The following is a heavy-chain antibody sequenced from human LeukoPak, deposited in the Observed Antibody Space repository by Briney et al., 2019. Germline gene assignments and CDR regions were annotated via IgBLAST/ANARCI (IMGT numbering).Heavy chain of an antibody. J-gene: IGHJ4*02. CDR3: ARVRSAYGSGIFDY. D-gene: IGHD3-10*01. V-gene: IGHV3-7*01. CDR2: IKQDGSEK. CDR1: GFTFSSYW. Sequence: PGGSLGLSCAASGFTFSSYWMSWVRQAPGKGLEWVANIKQDGSEKYYVDSVKGRFTISRDNAKNSLYLQMNSLRAEDTAVYYCARVRSAYGSGIFDYWGQGTLVTVSS.